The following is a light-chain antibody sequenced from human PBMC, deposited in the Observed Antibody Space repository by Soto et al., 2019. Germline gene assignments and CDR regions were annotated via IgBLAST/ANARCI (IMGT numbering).Light chain of an antibody. J-gene: IGKJ2*01. Sequence: AIQMTQSPSSLSASVGDRVTITCRASQDIRKDLAWYQQKPGKAPQILIYGASTLQTGVASRFSGSGSATDFTLTISRLQPEDSAAYYCLQDYNYPFTFGQGTRWIS. CDR1: QDIRKD. CDR2: GAS. V-gene: IGKV1-6*01. CDR3: LQDYNYPFT.